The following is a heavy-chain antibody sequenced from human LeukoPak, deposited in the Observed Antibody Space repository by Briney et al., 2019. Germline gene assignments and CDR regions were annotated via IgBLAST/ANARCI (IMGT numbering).Heavy chain of an antibody. CDR1: GYTFTSYG. Sequence: ASVKVSCKASGYTFTSYGISWVRQAPGQGLEWMGWISAYNGNTNYAQKLQGRVTMTTDTSTSTAYMELRSLRSDDTAVYYCARDSQTYQLLPPSDYWGQGTLVTVSS. D-gene: IGHD2-2*01. CDR2: ISAYNGNT. J-gene: IGHJ4*02. CDR3: ARDSQTYQLLPPSDY. V-gene: IGHV1-18*01.